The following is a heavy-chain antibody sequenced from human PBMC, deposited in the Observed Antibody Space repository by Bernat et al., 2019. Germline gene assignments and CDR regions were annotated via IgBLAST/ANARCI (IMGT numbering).Heavy chain of an antibody. D-gene: IGHD3-22*01. CDR2: INPNSGGT. CDR3: ARMTYYYASSGYSPYFDY. J-gene: IGHJ4*02. Sequence: QVQLVQSGAEVKKPGASVKVSCKASGYTFTGYYMHWVRQAPGQGLEWMGWINPNSGGTNYAQKLQGWVTMTRDPSISTAYMELSRLSSAATAVYYCARMTYYYASSGYSPYFDYWGQGTLVTVSS. V-gene: IGHV1-2*04. CDR1: GYTFTGYY.